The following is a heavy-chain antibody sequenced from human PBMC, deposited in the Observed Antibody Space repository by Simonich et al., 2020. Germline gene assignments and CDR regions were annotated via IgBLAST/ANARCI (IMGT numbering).Heavy chain of an antibody. J-gene: IGHJ4*02. CDR3: ASSKLATIDY. V-gene: IGHV1-2*02. D-gene: IGHD5-12*01. Sequence: QVQLVQSGAEVKKPGASVKVSCKASGYTFTGYYMHWVRQAPGQGLEWRGWINPNSGGTYYAQKFQGRVTMTRDTSISTAYMELSRLRSDDTAVYYCASSKLATIDYWGQGTLVTVSS. CDR2: INPNSGGT. CDR1: GYTFTGYY.